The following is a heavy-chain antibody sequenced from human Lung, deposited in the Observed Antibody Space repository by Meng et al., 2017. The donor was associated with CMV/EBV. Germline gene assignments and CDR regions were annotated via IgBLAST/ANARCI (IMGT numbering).Heavy chain of an antibody. CDR2: ISTGSSYM. V-gene: IGHV3-21*01. Sequence: SCAASGFTVSSYSINWVRQAPGKGLEWVSSISTGSSYMFYADSVKGRFTISSDNAKNAVYLQMNSLRVEDTAVYYCERVSGNSRYFDYWGQGTLVTVSS. CDR1: GFTVSSYS. D-gene: IGHD3-10*01. CDR3: ERVSGNSRYFDY. J-gene: IGHJ4*02.